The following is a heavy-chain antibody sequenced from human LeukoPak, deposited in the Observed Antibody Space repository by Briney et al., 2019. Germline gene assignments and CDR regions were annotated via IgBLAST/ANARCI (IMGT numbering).Heavy chain of an antibody. CDR2: INPSGGST. J-gene: IGHJ3*02. CDR1: GYTFTSYY. D-gene: IGHD2-2*01. V-gene: IGHV1-46*01. CDR3: ARGRGVVVPAAPTGDPFDI. Sequence: ASVKVSCKASGYTFTSYYMHWVREAPGQGLEWMGIINPSGGSTSYAQKFQGRVTMTRDTSTSTVYMELSSLTSEDTAVYYCARGRGVVVPAAPTGDPFDIWGQGTMVTVSS.